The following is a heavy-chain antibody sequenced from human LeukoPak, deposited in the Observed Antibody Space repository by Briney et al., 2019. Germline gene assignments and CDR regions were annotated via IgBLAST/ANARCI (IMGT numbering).Heavy chain of an antibody. J-gene: IGHJ4*02. CDR3: AGGMRHFDY. CDR2: IWYDGSNK. Sequence: GGSLRLSCAASGFTFSSNGMHWVRQAPGKGLEWVALIWYDGSNKYYADSVKGRFTISRDNSKNTLCLQMNSLRAEDTAVYYCAGGMRHFDYWGQGTLVTVSS. V-gene: IGHV3-33*01. CDR1: GFTFSSNG. D-gene: IGHD2-8*01.